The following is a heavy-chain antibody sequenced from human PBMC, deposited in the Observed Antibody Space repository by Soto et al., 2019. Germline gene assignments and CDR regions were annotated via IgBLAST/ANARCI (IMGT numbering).Heavy chain of an antibody. CDR3: ARHKAFYYDSSGA. CDR1: VYSFASYS. D-gene: IGHD3-22*01. V-gene: IGHV5-10-1*01. Sequence: SLKISCKHSVYSFASYSISWVRLMPSKGLEWMGRIDASDSYANYIPSFQGHVTFSADKSISTAYLQWSRLRASETAMYYCARHKAFYYDSSGAWGQGTMVTVS. J-gene: IGHJ5*02. CDR2: IDASDSYA.